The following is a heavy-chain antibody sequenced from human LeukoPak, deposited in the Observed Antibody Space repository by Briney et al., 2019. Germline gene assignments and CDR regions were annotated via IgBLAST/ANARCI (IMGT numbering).Heavy chain of an antibody. D-gene: IGHD3-22*01. CDR1: GFTFSSYA. CDR2: ISYDGSNK. Sequence: GRSLRLSCAASGFTFSSYAMHWVRQAPGKGLEWVGVISYDGSNKYYADSVKGRFTISRDNSKNTLYLQMNSLRAEDTAVYYCARATNYYDSSGYPDDYWGQGTLVTVSS. V-gene: IGHV3-30-3*01. J-gene: IGHJ4*02. CDR3: ARATNYYDSSGYPDDY.